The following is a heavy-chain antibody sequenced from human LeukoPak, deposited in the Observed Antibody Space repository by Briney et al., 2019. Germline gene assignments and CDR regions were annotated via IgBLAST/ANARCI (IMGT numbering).Heavy chain of an antibody. D-gene: IGHD1-26*01. J-gene: IGHJ5*02. Sequence: ASVKVSCKASGYTFTGYYMHWVRQAPGQGLEWMGWINPNSGGTNYAQKFQGRVTITADKSTSTAYMELSSLRSEDTAVYYCARDPSLRGSGSYYSWGQGTLVTVSS. CDR2: INPNSGGT. V-gene: IGHV1-2*02. CDR1: GYTFTGYY. CDR3: ARDPSLRGSGSYYS.